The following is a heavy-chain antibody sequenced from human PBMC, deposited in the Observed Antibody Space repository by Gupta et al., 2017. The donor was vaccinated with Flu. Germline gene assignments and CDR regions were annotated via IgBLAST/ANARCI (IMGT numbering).Heavy chain of an antibody. D-gene: IGHD3-22*01. J-gene: IGHJ4*02. CDR3: AKSPYDGSGYYDF. Sequence: EVQLLESGGGLVQPGESLRLSCAASGFIFRSYAMSWVRQSPGKGLEWVSTISNNGGSTYYADSVKGRFTISRDNAKNAVYLQMSSLETEDTAIYFCAKSPYDGSGYYDFWGQGTLVPVSS. V-gene: IGHV3-23*01. CDR2: ISNNGGST. CDR1: GFIFRSYA.